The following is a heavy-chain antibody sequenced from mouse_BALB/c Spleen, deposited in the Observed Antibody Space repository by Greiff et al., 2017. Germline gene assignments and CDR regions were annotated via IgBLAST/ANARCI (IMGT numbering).Heavy chain of an antibody. CDR1: GYTFTDYN. J-gene: IGHJ3*01. CDR3: ARYGNYLAWFAY. V-gene: IGHV1S29*02. Sequence: EVQLQQSGPELVKPGASVKISCKASGYTFTDYNMHWVKQSHGKSLEWIGYIYPYNGGTGYNQKFKSKATLTVDNSSSTAYMELRSLTSEDSAVYYCARYGNYLAWFAYWGQGTLVTVSA. D-gene: IGHD2-1*01. CDR2: IYPYNGGT.